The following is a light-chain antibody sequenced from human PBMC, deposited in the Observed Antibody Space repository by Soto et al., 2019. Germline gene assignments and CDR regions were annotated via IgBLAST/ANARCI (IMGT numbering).Light chain of an antibody. CDR3: QPFNDYPLT. CDR2: GAA. CDR1: QSISSY. Sequence: DIQLPQSPSFLSASVGDRVTITCRASQSISSYLAWYQQKPGKPPKLPIYGAATLQSDVPSRFSGSGSGTELTLTVSSLQAEDSATYYCQPFNDYPLTFGGGPKVEIK. J-gene: IGKJ4*01. V-gene: IGKV1-9*01.